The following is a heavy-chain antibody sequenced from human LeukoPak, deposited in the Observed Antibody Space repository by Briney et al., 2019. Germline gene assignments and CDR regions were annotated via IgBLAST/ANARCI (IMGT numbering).Heavy chain of an antibody. D-gene: IGHD6-19*01. CDR3: ARGALAGGWLVQDY. CDR1: GGSISSGGYS. V-gene: IGHV4-30-2*01. CDR2: IYHSGST. J-gene: IGHJ4*02. Sequence: SQTLSLTCAVSGGSISSGGYSWSWIRQPPGKGLEWIGYIYHSGSTYYNPSLKSRVTISVDTSKNQFSLKLSSVTAADTAVYYCARGALAGGWLVQDYWGQGTLVTVSS.